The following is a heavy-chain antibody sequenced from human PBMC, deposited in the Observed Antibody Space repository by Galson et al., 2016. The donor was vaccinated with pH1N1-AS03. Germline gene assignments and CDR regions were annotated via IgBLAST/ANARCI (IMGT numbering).Heavy chain of an antibody. D-gene: IGHD2-2*01. J-gene: IGHJ3*02. CDR1: GLTFNNYA. CDR3: AKSSSSLTRDAFDM. CDR2: ITGSGIST. V-gene: IGHV3-23*01. Sequence: SLRLSCAASGLTFNNYAMNWVRQAPGKGLEWVSSITGSGISTEYADSVEGRFTISRDNSKNTLYVEMSSLRAEDTAIYYCAKSSSSLTRDAFDMWGRGTLVTVSS.